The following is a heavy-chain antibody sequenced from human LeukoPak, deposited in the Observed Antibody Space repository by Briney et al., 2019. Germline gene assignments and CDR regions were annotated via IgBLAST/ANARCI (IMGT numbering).Heavy chain of an antibody. D-gene: IGHD3-22*01. Sequence: GGSLRLSCAASGFTFRNYAMSWVRQAPGKGLEWVSYISSSSSTIYYADSVKGRFTISRDNAKNSLYLQMNSLRAEDTAVYYCASSKGSSGYYYLGYWGQGTLVTVSS. CDR3: ASSKGSSGYYYLGY. CDR2: ISSSSSTI. CDR1: GFTFRNYA. V-gene: IGHV3-48*01. J-gene: IGHJ4*02.